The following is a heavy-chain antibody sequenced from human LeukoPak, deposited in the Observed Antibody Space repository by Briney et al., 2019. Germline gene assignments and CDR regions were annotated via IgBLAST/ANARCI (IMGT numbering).Heavy chain of an antibody. D-gene: IGHD2/OR15-2a*01. Sequence: PGGSLRLSCAASGFTFSDYYLSWIRQAPGKGLEWVSYISSSSSYTKYTDSVKGRFTISRDNAKNSVYLQMNSLRAEDTAVYYCARVREYGWFDPWGQGTLATVSS. CDR3: ARVREYGWFDP. V-gene: IGHV3-11*05. CDR2: ISSSSSYT. J-gene: IGHJ5*02. CDR1: GFTFSDYY.